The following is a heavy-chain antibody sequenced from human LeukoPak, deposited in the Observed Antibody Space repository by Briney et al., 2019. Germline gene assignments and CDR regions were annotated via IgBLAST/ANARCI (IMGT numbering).Heavy chain of an antibody. D-gene: IGHD1-26*01. Sequence: GGSLRLSCAASGFTFTSYSLNWVRQAPGTGLEWGSSISESGRYIYFRASLKGRFTVSRDNAENSLYLQMNGLRVEDTAVYYCARGHSGSYQRTDAFDIWGRGTLVTVSS. CDR1: GFTFTSYS. V-gene: IGHV3-21*01. CDR2: ISESGRYI. CDR3: ARGHSGSYQRTDAFDI. J-gene: IGHJ3*02.